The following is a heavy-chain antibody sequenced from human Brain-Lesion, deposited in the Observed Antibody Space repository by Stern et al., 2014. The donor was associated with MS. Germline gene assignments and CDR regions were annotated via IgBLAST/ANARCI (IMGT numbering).Heavy chain of an antibody. D-gene: IGHD2-2*01. CDR3: ARGRVVPGFQYYATDV. CDR2: IFNRGST. J-gene: IGHJ6*02. V-gene: IGHV4-61*02. Sequence: VQLEESGPGLVKPSQTLSLSCTVSGGSISSGGYYWSWIRQPAGKGLEWIGRIFNRGSTSYNPSLQRRVTTSIDTSKTQFSLRLNSRTAADTAVYYCARGRVVPGFQYYATDVWGQGTTVIVSS. CDR1: GGSISSGGYY.